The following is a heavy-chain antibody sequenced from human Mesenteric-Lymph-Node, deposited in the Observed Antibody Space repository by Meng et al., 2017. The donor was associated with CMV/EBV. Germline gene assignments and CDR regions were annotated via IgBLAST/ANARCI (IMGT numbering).Heavy chain of an antibody. Sequence: SRRLSCGASGFTFSGYAMSWVRQAPGKGLEWVAGISGSGGSTYYADSVKGRFTISRDNSKNTLFLQMSSLRVEDTAVYFCARGGDGGNWGQGTLVTVSS. J-gene: IGHJ4*02. CDR2: ISGSGGST. CDR1: GFTFSGYA. V-gene: IGHV3-23*01. D-gene: IGHD3-16*01. CDR3: ARGGDGGN.